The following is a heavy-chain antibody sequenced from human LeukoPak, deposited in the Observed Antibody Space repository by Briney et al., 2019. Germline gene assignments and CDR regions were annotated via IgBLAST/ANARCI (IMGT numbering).Heavy chain of an antibody. D-gene: IGHD2-15*01. CDR3: ARVEGSCRGAGCYPFSFDD. CDR2: ISYSGRT. J-gene: IGHJ4*02. CDR1: GGSISSYY. V-gene: IGHV4-59*01. Sequence: PSETLSLTCTVSGGSISSYYWSWIRQSPGKGLEWIGYISYSGRTNYNPSLKSRLTISVDTYKNQFSLNLSSVTAADTAVYYCARVEGSCRGAGCYPFSFDDWGQGNLVTVSS.